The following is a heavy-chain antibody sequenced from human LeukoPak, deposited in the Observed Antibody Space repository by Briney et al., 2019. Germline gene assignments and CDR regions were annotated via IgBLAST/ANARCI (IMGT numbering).Heavy chain of an antibody. J-gene: IGHJ4*02. CDR1: GGSISSYY. CDR3: ARSISGTMVYFDF. V-gene: IGHV4-59*08. CDR2: MYYSGST. Sequence: PSETLSLTCTVSGGSISSYYWSWSRQPPGKGLEWIGYMYYSGSTNYNPSLRRRVTISIDTSKNQFSLNLSSVTAADTAVYYCARSISGTMVYFDFWGQGTLVTVSS. D-gene: IGHD1-7*01.